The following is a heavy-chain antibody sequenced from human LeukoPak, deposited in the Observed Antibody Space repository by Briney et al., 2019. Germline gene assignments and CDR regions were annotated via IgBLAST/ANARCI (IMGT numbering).Heavy chain of an antibody. CDR2: ISGSGSDT. V-gene: IGHV3-23*01. D-gene: IGHD2-2*01. CDR1: GFTFSHSA. J-gene: IGHJ6*03. Sequence: GGSLRLSCAASGFTFSHSAMSWVRQAPGKGLEWISTISGSGSDTNYADSVRGRLIISRDNSKNTLFLQMNSLRAADTAVYYCARASCRTSCPYYYYYYMDVWGKGTTVTISS. CDR3: ARASCRTSCPYYYYYYMDV.